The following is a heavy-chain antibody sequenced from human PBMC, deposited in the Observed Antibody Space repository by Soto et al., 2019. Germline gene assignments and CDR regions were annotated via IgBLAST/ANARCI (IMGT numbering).Heavy chain of an antibody. J-gene: IGHJ5*02. D-gene: IGHD5-18*01. Sequence: SVKVSCKASGGTFSSYTISWVRQAPGQGLEWMGRIIPILGIANYAQKFQGRVTITADKSTSTAYMELSSLRSEDTAVYYCARVFLYGYSYGSNWFEPWGQGTLVTVSS. CDR1: GGTFSSYT. CDR2: IIPILGIA. CDR3: ARVFLYGYSYGSNWFEP. V-gene: IGHV1-69*02.